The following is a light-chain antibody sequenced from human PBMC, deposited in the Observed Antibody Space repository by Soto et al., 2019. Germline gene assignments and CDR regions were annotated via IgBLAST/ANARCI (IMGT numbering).Light chain of an antibody. CDR2: DVS. CDR3: HQRSNWPLT. V-gene: IGKV3-11*01. J-gene: IGKJ4*01. Sequence: EVVLTQSPATLSLSPEERATLSCRASQSVTKYLAWYQQKPGQALRLLIYDVSKRATGIPARFSGSGSETDFTLTISSLEPGDFAVYYCHQRSNWPLTFGGGTKLEIK. CDR1: QSVTKY.